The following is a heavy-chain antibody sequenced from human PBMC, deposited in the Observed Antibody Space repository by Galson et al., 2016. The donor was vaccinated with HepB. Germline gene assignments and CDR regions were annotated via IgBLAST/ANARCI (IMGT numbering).Heavy chain of an antibody. CDR1: GYTFTNYA. D-gene: IGHD3-10*01. CDR3: EKNAVRGINAYHYGMDV. Sequence: SVKVSCKASGYTFTNYAMHWVRQAPGQRLEWMGWINAANGNTKYSQNFQGRVTITRDTSATTAYMELSSLKSEDTAVYYCEKNAVRGINAYHYGMDVWGQGTTVTVSS. CDR2: INAANGNT. J-gene: IGHJ6*02. V-gene: IGHV1-3*01.